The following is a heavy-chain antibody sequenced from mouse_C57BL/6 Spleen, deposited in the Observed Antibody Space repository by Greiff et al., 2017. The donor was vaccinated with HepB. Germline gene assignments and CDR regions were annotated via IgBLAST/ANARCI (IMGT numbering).Heavy chain of an antibody. V-gene: IGHV8-12*01. CDR2: IYWDDDN. D-gene: IGHD2-3*01. CDR1: GFSLSTSGMG. J-gene: IGHJ2*01. Sequence: QVTLKVSGPGILQPSQTLSLTCSFSGFSLSTSGMGVSWIRQPSGKGLVWLAHIYWDDDNRYNPSLKRRLTITKNTSRNQVFLKITIVDTADTATYYCARSYDGYYRFDYWGQGTTLTVSS. CDR3: ARSYDGYYRFDY.